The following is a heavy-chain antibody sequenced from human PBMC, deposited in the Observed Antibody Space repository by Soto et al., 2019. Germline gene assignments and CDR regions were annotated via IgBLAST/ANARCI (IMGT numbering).Heavy chain of an antibody. CDR2: INPATGAA. Sequence: QLHLVQSGAVVKKPGASVTVSCSASGYPVTAYYMHWVRQAPGRGLVWMGGINPATGAAKYTQTFPGRATMTRDTSTSTVSMQLPGLTSGDTAFFYCARGGGVGVAGSAAFDMWGQGTLVTVSS. J-gene: IGHJ3*02. V-gene: IGHV1-2*02. D-gene: IGHD3-3*01. CDR3: ARGGGVGVAGSAAFDM. CDR1: GYPVTAYY.